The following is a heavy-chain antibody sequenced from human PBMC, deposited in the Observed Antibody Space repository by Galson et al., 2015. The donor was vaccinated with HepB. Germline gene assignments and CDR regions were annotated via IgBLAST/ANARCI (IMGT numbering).Heavy chain of an antibody. J-gene: IGHJ6*02. D-gene: IGHD5-12*01. CDR3: ARGQGRLRLTYYYCYGMDV. CDR1: GYTFTSYY. V-gene: IGHV1-46*01. CDR2: INPSGGST. Sequence: SVKVSCKASGYTFTSYYMHWVRQAPGQGLEWMGIINPSGGSTSYAQKFQGRVTMTRDTSTSTVYMELSSLRSEDTAVYYCARGQGRLRLTYYYCYGMDVWGQGTTVTVSS.